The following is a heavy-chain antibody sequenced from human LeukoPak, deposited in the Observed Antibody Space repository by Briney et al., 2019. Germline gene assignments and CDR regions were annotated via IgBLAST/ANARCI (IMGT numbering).Heavy chain of an antibody. D-gene: IGHD2-15*01. V-gene: IGHV3-23*01. CDR2: ISGSGGST. Sequence: PGGSLRLSCAASGFTFSSYAMSWVRQAPGKGLEWVSAISGSGGSTYYADSVKGRFTISRDNSKNTLYLQMNSLRAEDTAVYYCAKGSAYERYCSGGSCYCDKWGQGTLVTVSS. CDR3: AKGSAYERYCSGGSCYCDK. J-gene: IGHJ4*02. CDR1: GFTFSSYA.